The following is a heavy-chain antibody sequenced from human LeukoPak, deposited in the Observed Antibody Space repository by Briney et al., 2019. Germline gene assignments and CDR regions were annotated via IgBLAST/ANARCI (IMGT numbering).Heavy chain of an antibody. CDR1: GYTFTSYG. Sequence: ASVKVSCKASGYTFTSYGISWVRQAPGQGLEWIGWISAYNGNTNYAQKLQGRVTMTTDTSTSTAYMELRSLRSDDTAVYYCARALYSSSAVGFDRWGQGTLVTVS. D-gene: IGHD6-6*01. CDR3: ARALYSSSAVGFDR. CDR2: ISAYNGNT. J-gene: IGHJ5*02. V-gene: IGHV1-18*01.